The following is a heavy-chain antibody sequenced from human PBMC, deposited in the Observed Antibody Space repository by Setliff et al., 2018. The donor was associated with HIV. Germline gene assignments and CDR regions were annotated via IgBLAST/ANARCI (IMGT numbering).Heavy chain of an antibody. CDR1: GGSISNSRYY. J-gene: IGHJ6*02. V-gene: IGHV4-39*07. CDR2: INHSGST. Sequence: SETLSLTCTVSGGSISNSRYYWSWIRQPPGKGLEWIGEINHSGSTNYNPSLKSRVTISVDTSKNQFSLKLSSVTAADTAVYYCARGAIAVAGISYYYYGMDVWGQGTTVTVSS. D-gene: IGHD6-19*01. CDR3: ARGAIAVAGISYYYYGMDV.